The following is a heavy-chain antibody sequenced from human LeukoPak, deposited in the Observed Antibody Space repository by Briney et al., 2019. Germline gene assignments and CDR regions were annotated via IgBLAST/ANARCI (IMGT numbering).Heavy chain of an antibody. CDR3: ARDPGYSNSPYYLDY. Sequence: GGSLRLSCAASGFTFSSYSMNWVRQAPGKGLEWVSSISSSSSYIYYADSVKGRFTISRDNAKNSLYLQMNSLRAEDTAVFYCARDPGYSNSPYYLDYWGQGTLVTVFS. V-gene: IGHV3-21*01. CDR2: ISSSSSYI. D-gene: IGHD5-12*01. CDR1: GFTFSSYS. J-gene: IGHJ4*02.